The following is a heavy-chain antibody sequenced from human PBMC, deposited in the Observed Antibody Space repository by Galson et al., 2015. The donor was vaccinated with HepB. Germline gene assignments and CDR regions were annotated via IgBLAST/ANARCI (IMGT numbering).Heavy chain of an antibody. CDR2: ISGSGGST. D-gene: IGHD2/OR15-2a*01. Sequence: SLRLSCAASGFTFRTYGMSWVRQAPGKGLEWVSGISGSGGSTYYADSVRGRLTISRDNSKNTLYLQMNSLRADDTAIYYCAKGGNPDYWGQGTLVTVSS. V-gene: IGHV3-23*01. CDR3: AKGGNPDY. CDR1: GFTFRTYG. J-gene: IGHJ4*02.